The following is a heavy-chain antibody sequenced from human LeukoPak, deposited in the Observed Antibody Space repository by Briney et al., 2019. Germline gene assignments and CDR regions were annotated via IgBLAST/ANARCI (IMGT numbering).Heavy chain of an antibody. D-gene: IGHD5-24*01. J-gene: IGHJ4*02. Sequence: PSETLSLTCTVSGGSISSGSYYWSWIRQPAGKGLEWIGRIYTSGSTNYNPSLKSRVTISVDTSKNQFFLKLSSVTAADTAVYYCARGFRRGPFDYWGQGTLVTVSS. V-gene: IGHV4-61*02. CDR3: ARGFRRGPFDY. CDR1: GGSISSGSYY. CDR2: IYTSGST.